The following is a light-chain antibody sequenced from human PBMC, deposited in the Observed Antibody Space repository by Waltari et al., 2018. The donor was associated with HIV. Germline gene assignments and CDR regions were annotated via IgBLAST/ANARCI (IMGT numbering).Light chain of an antibody. CDR2: DVH. CDR3: SSYIATDVLL. CDR1: SSDFSLYNF. Sequence: QSALTQPASVSGSAGQSISISCTGASSDFSLYNFVSWYQQYPGQVPTLILADVHRPPSGLSRRFSGSMAGNTASTTISGLQADDAAYYYCSSYIATDVLLFGGGTKVTVL. J-gene: IGLJ3*02. V-gene: IGLV2-14*03.